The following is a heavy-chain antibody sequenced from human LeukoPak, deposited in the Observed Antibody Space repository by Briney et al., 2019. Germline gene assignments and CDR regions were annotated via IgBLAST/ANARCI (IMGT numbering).Heavy chain of an antibody. Sequence: GGSLRLSCAASGFTFSSYAMSWVRQAPGKGLEWVAVISYDGSNKYYADSVKGRFTISRDNSKNTLYLQMNSLRAEDTAVYYCANYEDIDYWGQGTLVTVSS. D-gene: IGHD3-3*01. CDR3: ANYEDIDY. V-gene: IGHV3-30*18. J-gene: IGHJ4*02. CDR1: GFTFSSYA. CDR2: ISYDGSNK.